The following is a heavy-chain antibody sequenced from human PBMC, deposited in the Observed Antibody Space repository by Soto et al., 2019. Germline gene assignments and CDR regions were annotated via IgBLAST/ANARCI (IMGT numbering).Heavy chain of an antibody. Sequence: SLNCPVAGDCISRWWYYWSWIRQHPGKGLEWIGYIYYSGSTYYNPSLKSRVTISVDTSKNQFSLKLSSVTAADTAVYYCARGVTLARGVIHTPYFDYWGLGARVTVSS. CDR3: ARGVTLARGVIHTPYFDY. CDR2: IYYSGST. D-gene: IGHD3-10*01. CDR1: GDCISRWWYY. J-gene: IGHJ4*02. V-gene: IGHV4-31*03.